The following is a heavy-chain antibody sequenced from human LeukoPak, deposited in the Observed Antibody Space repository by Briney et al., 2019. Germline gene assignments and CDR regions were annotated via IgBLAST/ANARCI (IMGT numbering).Heavy chain of an antibody. D-gene: IGHD6-13*01. V-gene: IGHV3-48*04. J-gene: IGHJ4*02. Sequence: GGSLRLSCAASGFTFSGYSTNWVRQAPGKGLEWVSYISSSSSTIYYADSVKGRFTISRDNAKNSLYLQMNSLRAEDTAVYYCARDRRGLAAAGTLFDYWGQGTLVTVSS. CDR2: ISSSSSTI. CDR1: GFTFSGYS. CDR3: ARDRRGLAAAGTLFDY.